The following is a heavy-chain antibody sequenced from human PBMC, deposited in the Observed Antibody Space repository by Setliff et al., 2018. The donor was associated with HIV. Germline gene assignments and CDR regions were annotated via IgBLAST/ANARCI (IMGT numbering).Heavy chain of an antibody. CDR3: ARKLRPGHGVDV. V-gene: IGHV3-7*01. J-gene: IGHJ6*02. CDR2: IDLDGSEK. D-gene: IGHD3-10*01. Sequence: PGGSLRLSCVASGFTFNNAWMNWVRQAPGKGLEWVANIDLDGSEKNYVESVKGRFTISRDNAENSLYLQMNSLRADDTATYYCARKLRPGHGVDVWGQGTTVTVSS. CDR1: GFTFNNAW.